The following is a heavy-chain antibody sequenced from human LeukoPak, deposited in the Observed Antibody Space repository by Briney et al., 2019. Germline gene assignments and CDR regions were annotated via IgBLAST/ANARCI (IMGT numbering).Heavy chain of an antibody. CDR2: ISAYNGNT. D-gene: IGHD3-10*01. Sequence: ASVKVSCKASGYTFTSYGISWVRQAPGQGLEWMGWISAYNGNTNYAQKLQGRVTMTTDTSTSTAYMELRSLRSDDTAVYYCARDMMAMVRGVIIRTLDYWGQGTLVTVSS. V-gene: IGHV1-18*01. J-gene: IGHJ4*02. CDR1: GYTFTSYG. CDR3: ARDMMAMVRGVIIRTLDY.